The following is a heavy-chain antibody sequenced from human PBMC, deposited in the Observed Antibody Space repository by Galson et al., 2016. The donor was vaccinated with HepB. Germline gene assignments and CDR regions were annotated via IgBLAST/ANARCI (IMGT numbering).Heavy chain of an antibody. Sequence: SLRLSCAASGFTFSEYYMSWVRQAPGMGLECVSYISSSRGYTHYAESVKGRFTISRDNAKNTLYLEMNSLSAADTAVYYCARAPMLRGVIMTTPFDYWGQGTLVTVSS. J-gene: IGHJ4*02. CDR3: ARAPMLRGVIMTTPFDY. D-gene: IGHD3-10*01. V-gene: IGHV3-11*05. CDR1: GFTFSEYY. CDR2: ISSSRGYT.